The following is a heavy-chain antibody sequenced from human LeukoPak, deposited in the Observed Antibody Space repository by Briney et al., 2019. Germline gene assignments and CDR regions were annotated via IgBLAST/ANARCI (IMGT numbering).Heavy chain of an antibody. CDR1: GYTFTGYY. CDR2: INPNSGGT. J-gene: IGHJ4*02. V-gene: IGHV1-2*02. Sequence: VASVKVPCKASGYTFTGYYMHWVRQAPGQGLEWMGWINPNSGGTTYAQKFQGRVTMTRDTSISTAYMNLSRLTSDDTALYYCAREPYPPPWYYFDFWGQGTLVTVSS. D-gene: IGHD2-8*02. CDR3: AREPYPPPWYYFDF.